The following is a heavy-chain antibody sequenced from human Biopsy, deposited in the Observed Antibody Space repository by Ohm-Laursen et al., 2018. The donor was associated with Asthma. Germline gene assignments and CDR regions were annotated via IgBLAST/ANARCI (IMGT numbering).Heavy chain of an antibody. J-gene: IGHJ2*01. V-gene: IGHV4-39*02. CDR1: GDAMSTSGSY. D-gene: IGHD6-6*01. CDR3: ARAVSSSSYGYFDL. Sequence: SDTLSLTCIVSGDAMSTSGSYWGWIRQSPGKGLEWIGSIYYSGRTYYNTSLESLVTISADTSKNPFSLKVTSVTAADTAVYYCARAVSSSSYGYFDLWGRGDLVTVSS. CDR2: IYYSGRT.